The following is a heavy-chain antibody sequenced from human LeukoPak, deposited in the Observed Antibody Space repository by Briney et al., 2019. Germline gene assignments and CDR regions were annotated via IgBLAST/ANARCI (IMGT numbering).Heavy chain of an antibody. CDR1: GGSFSGYY. J-gene: IGHJ4*02. V-gene: IGHV4-34*01. CDR3: ARVLYGSGSSGGVDY. D-gene: IGHD3-10*01. Sequence: PSETLSLTCAVYGGSFSGYYRSWIRQPPGKGLEWIGEINHSGSTNYNPSLKSRVTISVDTSKNQFSLKLSSVTAADTAVYYCARVLYGSGSSGGVDYWGQGTLVTVSS. CDR2: INHSGST.